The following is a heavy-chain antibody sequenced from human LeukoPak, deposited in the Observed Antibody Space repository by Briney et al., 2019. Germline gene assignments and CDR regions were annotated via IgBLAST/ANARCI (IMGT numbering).Heavy chain of an antibody. Sequence: SETLSLTCAVYGGSFSGYYWSWIRQPPGKGLEWIGEINHSGSTNYNPSLKSRVTISVDTSKNQFSLKLSSVTAADTAVYYCARGSQGSSWYRYWGQGTLVTVSS. D-gene: IGHD6-13*01. CDR2: INHSGST. J-gene: IGHJ4*02. CDR3: ARGSQGSSWYRY. CDR1: GGSFSGYY. V-gene: IGHV4-34*01.